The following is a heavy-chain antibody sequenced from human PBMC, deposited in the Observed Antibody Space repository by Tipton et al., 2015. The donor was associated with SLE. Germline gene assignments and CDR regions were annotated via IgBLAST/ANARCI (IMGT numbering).Heavy chain of an antibody. Sequence: TLSLTCTVSGGSVSSGSYYWSWIRQPPGKGLEWIGEIYHSGSTNYNASLKSRVTISVDTSKNQFSLKLSSVTAADTAVYYCARETAGIWGFMFDYWGQGSLASVSS. D-gene: IGHD2-21*02. CDR1: GGSVSSGSYY. V-gene: IGHV4-30-2*05. CDR2: IYHSGST. CDR3: ARETAGIWGFMFDY. J-gene: IGHJ4*02.